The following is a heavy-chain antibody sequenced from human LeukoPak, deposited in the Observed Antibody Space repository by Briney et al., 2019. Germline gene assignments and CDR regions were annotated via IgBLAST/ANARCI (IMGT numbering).Heavy chain of an antibody. Sequence: GGSLRLSCAASGFTFSSYWMSWVRQAPGKGLGWVANIKQDGSEKTYVDSVKGRFTISRDNAKNSLYLQMNSLRAEDTAVYYCARDRWAILTGSENYYFYGMDVWGQGTTVTVSS. V-gene: IGHV3-7*01. D-gene: IGHD3-9*01. CDR2: IKQDGSEK. CDR1: GFTFSSYW. CDR3: ARDRWAILTGSENYYFYGMDV. J-gene: IGHJ6*02.